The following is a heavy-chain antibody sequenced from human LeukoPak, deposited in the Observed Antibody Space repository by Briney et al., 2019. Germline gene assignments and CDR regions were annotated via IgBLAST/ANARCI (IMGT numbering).Heavy chain of an antibody. V-gene: IGHV4-59*01. CDR3: VRRRVYLDY. J-gene: IGHJ4*02. Sequence: SETLSLTCTVSVGSISSSYWSWIRQPPGKGLEWIGYIYYSGSTNYSPSLKSRVTLSVDTSKNQFSLKLSSVTAADTAVYYCVRRRVYLDYRGQGTLVTVSS. CDR2: IYYSGST. CDR1: VGSISSSY.